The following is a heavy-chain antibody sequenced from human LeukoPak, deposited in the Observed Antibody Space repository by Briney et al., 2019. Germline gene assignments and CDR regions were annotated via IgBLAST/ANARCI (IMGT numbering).Heavy chain of an antibody. CDR3: ARRGVPGGFYGSFDY. Sequence: PSETLSLTCTVSGGSISNYYWSWIRQPPGKGLEWIGYIYYSGSTNHNPSLQSRVTISVDTSKNQFSLKLNSLTAADTAVYYCARRGVPGGFYGSFDYWGQGTLVSVSS. CDR1: GGSISNYY. V-gene: IGHV4-59*01. D-gene: IGHD3-3*01. CDR2: IYYSGST. J-gene: IGHJ4*02.